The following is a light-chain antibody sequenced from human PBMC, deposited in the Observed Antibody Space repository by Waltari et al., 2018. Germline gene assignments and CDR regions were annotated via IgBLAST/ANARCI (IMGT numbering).Light chain of an antibody. V-gene: IGKV3-20*01. Sequence: IVLTQSPGTLSLSQGDRATLSCRASQTVSTIALSWYQQKPGQAPRVLIYSTYNRATGIPDRFSGSGSGTDFTLTINRLAPEDFAMYYCQQYDGIVVTFGGGTKVEI. J-gene: IGKJ4*01. CDR3: QQYDGIVVT. CDR1: QTVSTIA. CDR2: STY.